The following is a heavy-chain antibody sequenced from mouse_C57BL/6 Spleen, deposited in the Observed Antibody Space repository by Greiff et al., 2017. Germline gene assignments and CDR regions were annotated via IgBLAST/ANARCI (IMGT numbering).Heavy chain of an antibody. CDR2: IDPSDSYT. J-gene: IGHJ1*03. CDR1: GYTFTSYW. CDR3: ARSIGSSYDWYFDV. D-gene: IGHD1-1*01. Sequence: VQLQQPGAELVRPGTSVKLSCKASGYTFTSYWMHWVKQRPGQGLEWIGVIDPSDSYTNYNQKFKGKATLTVDTSSSTAYMQLGSLTSEDSAVYYCARSIGSSYDWYFDVWGTGTTVTVSS. V-gene: IGHV1-59*01.